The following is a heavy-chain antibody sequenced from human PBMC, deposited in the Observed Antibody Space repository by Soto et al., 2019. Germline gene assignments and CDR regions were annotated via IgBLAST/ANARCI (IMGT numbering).Heavy chain of an antibody. Sequence: SETLSLTCTVSGGSISRNYWSWIRQPPGKGLEWIGYMSYSGGTNYNPSPKSRVTISGDTSKNQFSLRLTSVTAADTAVYYCARGGWPTFYDNWFDPWGQGTLVTVSS. D-gene: IGHD3-16*01. CDR1: GGSISRNY. V-gene: IGHV4-59*01. CDR3: ARGGWPTFYDNWFDP. J-gene: IGHJ5*02. CDR2: MSYSGGT.